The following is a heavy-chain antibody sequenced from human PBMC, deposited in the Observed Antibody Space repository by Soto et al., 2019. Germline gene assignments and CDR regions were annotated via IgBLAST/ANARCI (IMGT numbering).Heavy chain of an antibody. Sequence: ASVKVSCKASGYTFTGYYMHWVRQAPGQGLEWMGWINPNSGGTNYAQKFQGRVTMTRDTSISTAYMELSRLRSDDTAVYYCARATLKETYYDFWSGYYYYYGMDVWGQGTTVTVSS. J-gene: IGHJ6*02. CDR3: ARATLKETYYDFWSGYYYYYGMDV. D-gene: IGHD3-3*01. V-gene: IGHV1-2*02. CDR1: GYTFTGYY. CDR2: INPNSGGT.